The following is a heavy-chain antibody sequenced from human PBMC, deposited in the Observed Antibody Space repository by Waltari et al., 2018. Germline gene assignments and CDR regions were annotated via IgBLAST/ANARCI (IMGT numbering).Heavy chain of an antibody. CDR1: RFAFGNHW. V-gene: IGHV3-7*01. Sequence: EVRLVESGGGLVQPGGSLRPSCAGSRFAFGNHWMSWVRQAPGKGLEWVANIKQDGAEKNYVDSVKGRFTISRDNAKESLYLQMNSLRADDTAVYFCAREATDYFYGLDLWGQGTTITVSS. CDR3: AREATDYFYGLDL. CDR2: IKQDGAEK. J-gene: IGHJ6*02.